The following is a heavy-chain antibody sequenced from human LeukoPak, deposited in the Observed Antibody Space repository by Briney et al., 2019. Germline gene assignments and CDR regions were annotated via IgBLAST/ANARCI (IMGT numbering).Heavy chain of an antibody. Sequence: GGPLRLSCSASGFTFSSYAMHWVRQAPGKGLEYVSAISSNGGSTYYADSVKGRFTISRDNSKNTLYLQMSSLRAEDTAVYYCVKARLATISDYWGQGTLVTVSS. V-gene: IGHV3-64D*06. CDR2: ISSNGGST. J-gene: IGHJ4*02. CDR3: VKARLATISDY. D-gene: IGHD5-24*01. CDR1: GFTFSSYA.